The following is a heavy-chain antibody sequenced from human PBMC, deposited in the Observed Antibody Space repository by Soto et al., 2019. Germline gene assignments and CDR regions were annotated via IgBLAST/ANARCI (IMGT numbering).Heavy chain of an antibody. CDR2: ISYDGSNK. D-gene: IGHD2-15*01. Sequence: PGGSLRLSCVASGFTFSDYWMHWVRQAPGKGLEWVAVISYDGSNKYYADSVKGRFTISRDNSKNTLYLQMNSLRAEDTAVYYCAKGCSGGSCYSDYWGQGTLVTVSS. CDR3: AKGCSGGSCYSDY. CDR1: GFTFSDYW. J-gene: IGHJ4*02. V-gene: IGHV3-30*18.